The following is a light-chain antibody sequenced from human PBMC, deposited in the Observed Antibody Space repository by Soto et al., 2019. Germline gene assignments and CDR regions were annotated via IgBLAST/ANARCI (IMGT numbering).Light chain of an antibody. Sequence: DIVMTQSPDSLAVSLGERATINCRSSQSLLYSTNNKNYLAWYQQKPGQPPKLLIYWASTRESGVPDRFSGSRSGTDFTLTISSLQAEDVALYYCQQYYNTPITFGQGTRLELK. CDR2: WAS. CDR1: QSLLYSTNNKNY. V-gene: IGKV4-1*01. J-gene: IGKJ5*01. CDR3: QQYYNTPIT.